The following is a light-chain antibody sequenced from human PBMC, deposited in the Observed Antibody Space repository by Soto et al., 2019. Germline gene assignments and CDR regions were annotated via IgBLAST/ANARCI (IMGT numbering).Light chain of an antibody. CDR2: DAS. V-gene: IGKV1-5*01. CDR3: QHLDTNWP. J-gene: IGKJ1*01. CDR1: QTISTW. Sequence: DIQMTQSPPTLSASVGDRVTITCRASQTISTWMAWYQQKPGRAPRLLIYDASTLQTGVPSRFSGSGSGTEFTLTITGLRPDDFATYYCQHLDTNWPFGQGTKVDIK.